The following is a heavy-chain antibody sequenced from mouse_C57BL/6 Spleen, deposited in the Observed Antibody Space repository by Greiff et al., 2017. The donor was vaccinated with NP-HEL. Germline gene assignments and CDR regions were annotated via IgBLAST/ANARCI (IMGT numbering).Heavy chain of an antibody. Sequence: EVQLQQSGPGLVKPSQSLSLTCSVTGYSITSGYYWNWIRQFPGNKLEWMGYISYDGSNNYNPSLKNRISITRDTSKNQFFLKLNSVTTEDTATYYCARTTTVVEGYYFDYWGQGTTLTVSS. CDR2: ISYDGSN. CDR1: GYSITSGYY. J-gene: IGHJ2*01. V-gene: IGHV3-6*01. D-gene: IGHD1-1*01. CDR3: ARTTTVVEGYYFDY.